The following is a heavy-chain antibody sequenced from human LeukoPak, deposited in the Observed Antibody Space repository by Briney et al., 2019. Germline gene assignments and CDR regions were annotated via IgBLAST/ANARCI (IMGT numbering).Heavy chain of an antibody. CDR2: IYSGGST. J-gene: IGHJ4*02. D-gene: IGHD3-22*01. Sequence: GGSLRLSCAASGFTVSSNYMSWVRQAPGKALEWVSVIYSGGSTYYADSVKGRFTISRDNSKNTLYLQMNSLRAEDTAVYYCARAVDLYYYDSSGYLVWYYWGQGTLVTVSS. CDR3: ARAVDLYYYDSSGYLVWYY. CDR1: GFTVSSNY. V-gene: IGHV3-53*01.